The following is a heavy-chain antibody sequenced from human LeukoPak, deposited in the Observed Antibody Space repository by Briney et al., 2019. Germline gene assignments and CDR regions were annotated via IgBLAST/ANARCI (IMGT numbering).Heavy chain of an antibody. J-gene: IGHJ3*02. Sequence: GASVKVSCKASGYTFTRYYMHWVRQAPGQGREWMGRINPNSGGTNYAQKFQGRVTMTRDTSISTAYMELSRLRSDDTALYYCARIGEVGYYDSSGRGDAFDIWGQGTMVTVSS. D-gene: IGHD3-22*01. CDR3: ARIGEVGYYDSSGRGDAFDI. CDR2: INPNSGGT. CDR1: GYTFTRYY. V-gene: IGHV1-2*06.